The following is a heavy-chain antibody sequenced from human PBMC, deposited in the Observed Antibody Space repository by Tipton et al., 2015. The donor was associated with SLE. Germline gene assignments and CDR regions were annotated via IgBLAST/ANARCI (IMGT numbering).Heavy chain of an antibody. CDR3: AKAMG. CDR2: ISDNGVRT. CDR1: GFTFNNYA. V-gene: IGHV3-23*01. J-gene: IGHJ4*02. Sequence: SLRLSCVASGFTFNNYAMSWVRQAPGKGLEWVSDISDNGVRTNYADSVKGRFTISRDNSKNTLYLQMNSLRAEDTAVYYCAKAMGWGQGTLVTVSS.